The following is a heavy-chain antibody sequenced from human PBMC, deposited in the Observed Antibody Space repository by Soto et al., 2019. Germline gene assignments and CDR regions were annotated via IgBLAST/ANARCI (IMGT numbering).Heavy chain of an antibody. J-gene: IGHJ6*03. D-gene: IGHD3-16*01. CDR1: GGSFSGYY. V-gene: IGHV4-34*01. CDR3: ARGGVTDAPYYYMAV. CDR2: INHSGST. Sequence: SETLSLTCAVYGGSFSGYYWSWIRQPPGKGLEWVGEINHSGSTNYNPSLKSRVTISVDTSKNQFSLRLSSVTAADTAVYYCARGGVTDAPYYYMAVWGKENTVTVSS.